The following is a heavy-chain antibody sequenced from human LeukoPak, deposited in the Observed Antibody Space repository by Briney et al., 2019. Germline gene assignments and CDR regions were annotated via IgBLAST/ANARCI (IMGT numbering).Heavy chain of an antibody. J-gene: IGHJ3*01. Sequence: PGGSLRLSCAASGFTFSTYAMSWVRQAPGTGLEWVSAISGSGGSLYYADAVKGRFTISRDNSKNTLYLQMNSLRAEDTAVYYCAKLVSGYTNDACDFWGQGTVVTVSS. CDR3: AKLVSGYTNDACDF. D-gene: IGHD3-3*01. CDR2: ISGSGGSL. V-gene: IGHV3-23*01. CDR1: GFTFSTYA.